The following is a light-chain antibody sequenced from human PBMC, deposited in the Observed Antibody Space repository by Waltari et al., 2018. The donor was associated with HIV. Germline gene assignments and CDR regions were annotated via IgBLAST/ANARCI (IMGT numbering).Light chain of an antibody. CDR1: RSNFGNSF. CDR3: GTWDSSLGAGV. Sequence: QSVLTQQPSVSAAPGQKVTISCSGSRSNFGNSFVSWYKHLPGAAPKLPIDDNKKAPSGSSRRFSGSKSGTSATLAITGLQTGDEADYYCGTWDSSLGAGVFGGGTRLTVL. J-gene: IGLJ3*02. CDR2: DNK. V-gene: IGLV1-51*01.